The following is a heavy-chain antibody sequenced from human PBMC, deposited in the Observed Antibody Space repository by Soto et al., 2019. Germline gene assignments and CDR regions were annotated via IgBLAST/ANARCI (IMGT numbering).Heavy chain of an antibody. D-gene: IGHD3-22*01. CDR1: GYSFTSYG. J-gene: IGHJ4*02. CDR3: ARHRFNYYDDTVYYYFDY. CDR2: ISGHNGNT. V-gene: IGHV1-18*04. Sequence: QVQLVQSGAEVKKPGASVKVSCKASGYSFTSYGISWVRQAPGQGPEWMGWISGHNGNTNHPQSLQGRVTMTTDTSRNTAYMELMSLRSDDTAVYYCARHRFNYYDDTVYYYFDYWGQGTLVTVSS.